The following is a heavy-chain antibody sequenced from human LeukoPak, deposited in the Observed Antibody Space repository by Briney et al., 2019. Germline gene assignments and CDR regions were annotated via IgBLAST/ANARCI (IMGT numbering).Heavy chain of an antibody. CDR3: ARGATDVTRWFDP. D-gene: IGHD1-1*01. CDR1: GFTFNTYS. V-gene: IGHV3-21*01. CDR2: ISRASESI. J-gene: IGHJ5*02. Sequence: PGGSLRLSCAASGFTFNTYSMSWVRQAPGKELEWVSIISRASESIFYADSVKGRFTISRDNAKNSLYLQMNGLRAEDTAVYYCARGATDVTRWFDPWGQGTRVTVSS.